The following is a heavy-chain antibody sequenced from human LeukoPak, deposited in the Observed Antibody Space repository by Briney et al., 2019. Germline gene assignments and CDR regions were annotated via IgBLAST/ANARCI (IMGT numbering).Heavy chain of an antibody. CDR1: GYTFTSYA. CDR3: ASPGCSGGSCPLDY. V-gene: IGHV1-3*01. J-gene: IGHJ4*02. Sequence: ASVKVSCRASGYTFTSYAMHWVRQAPGQRLEWMGWINAGNGNTKYSQKFQGRVTITRDTSASTAYMELSSLRSEDTAVYYCASPGCSGGSCPLDYWGQGTLVTVSS. D-gene: IGHD2-15*01. CDR2: INAGNGNT.